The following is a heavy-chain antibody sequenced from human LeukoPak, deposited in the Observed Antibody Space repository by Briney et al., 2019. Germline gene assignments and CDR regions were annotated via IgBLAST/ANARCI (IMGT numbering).Heavy chain of an antibody. D-gene: IGHD1-26*01. Sequence: PGRSLRLSCAASVFTFSSYGMHWVRQAPGKGLEWVAVIWYDGSNKYYADSVKGRFTISRDNSKNTLYLQMNSLRAEDTAVYYCAKDLSLGAIDYWGQGTLVTVSS. V-gene: IGHV3-33*06. CDR3: AKDLSLGAIDY. J-gene: IGHJ4*02. CDR1: VFTFSSYG. CDR2: IWYDGSNK.